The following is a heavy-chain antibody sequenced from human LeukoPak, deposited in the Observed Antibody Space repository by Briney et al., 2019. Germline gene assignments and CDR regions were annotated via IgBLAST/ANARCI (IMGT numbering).Heavy chain of an antibody. Sequence: PSETLSLTCSVSGGSISRYYWSWIRQPPGKGLEWIGDIYYNASTNYNPSLKSRVTISVDTSKHQFSLKLSSVTAADTAVYYCARHPRDGYNSPYFYYGVAVWGHGTTVTVSS. V-gene: IGHV4-59*08. CDR2: IYYNAST. D-gene: IGHD5-24*01. CDR3: ARHPRDGYNSPYFYYGVAV. CDR1: GGSISRYY. J-gene: IGHJ6*02.